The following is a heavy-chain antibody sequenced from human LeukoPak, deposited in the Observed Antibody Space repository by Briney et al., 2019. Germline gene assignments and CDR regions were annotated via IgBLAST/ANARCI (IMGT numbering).Heavy chain of an antibody. CDR2: IYYSGST. CDR3: ARAKYSRPNYYDSSGYYFDY. Sequence: SETLSLTCTVSGGSISSYYWSWIRQPPGKGLEWIGYIYYSGSTNYNPSLKSRVTISVDTSKNQFSLKLSSVTAADTAVYYCARAKYSRPNYYDSSGYYFDYWGQGTLVTVSS. V-gene: IGHV4-59*01. D-gene: IGHD3-22*01. J-gene: IGHJ4*02. CDR1: GGSISSYY.